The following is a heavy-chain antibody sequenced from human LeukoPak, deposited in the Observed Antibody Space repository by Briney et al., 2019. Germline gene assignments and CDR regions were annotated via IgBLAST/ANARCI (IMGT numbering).Heavy chain of an antibody. Sequence: SETLSLTCAVSGGSISSYYWSWIRQPPGKGLDWIGEINHSGSTNYNPSLKSRVTISVDTSKNQFSLKLSSVTAAETAVYYCAREGRISWPNYYGSGTGVNFDYWGQGTLVTVSS. J-gene: IGHJ4*02. V-gene: IGHV4-34*01. CDR2: INHSGST. D-gene: IGHD3-10*01. CDR1: GGSISSYY. CDR3: AREGRISWPNYYGSGTGVNFDY.